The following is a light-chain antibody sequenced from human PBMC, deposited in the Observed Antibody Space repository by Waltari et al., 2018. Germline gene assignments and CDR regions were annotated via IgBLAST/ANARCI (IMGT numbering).Light chain of an antibody. J-gene: IGLJ2*01. CDR1: SSDVGGYNY. Sequence: QSALTQPASVSGSPGQSITISCTGTSSDVGGYNYVSWYQQHPGKAPKLMIYDVTIRPSGVSNRFSGSKSGYTASLTISGLQAEDEADYYCTSYTSSSTLVVFGGGTRLTV. V-gene: IGLV2-14*01. CDR2: DVT. CDR3: TSYTSSSTLVV.